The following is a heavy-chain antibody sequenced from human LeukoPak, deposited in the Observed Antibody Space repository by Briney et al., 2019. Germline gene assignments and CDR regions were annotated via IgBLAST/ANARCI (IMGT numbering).Heavy chain of an antibody. Sequence: GGSLRLSCAASGFVFSNYWMTWVRQAPVKGLEWVASINDGGSGKYYVDSVKGRFTISRDNAQKSLYLEMHSLRAEDTAVYHCARAVTSTEGCWGQGTLVTVSS. CDR1: GFVFSNYW. V-gene: IGHV3-7*03. D-gene: IGHD4-17*01. CDR3: ARAVTSTEGC. CDR2: INDGGSGK. J-gene: IGHJ4*02.